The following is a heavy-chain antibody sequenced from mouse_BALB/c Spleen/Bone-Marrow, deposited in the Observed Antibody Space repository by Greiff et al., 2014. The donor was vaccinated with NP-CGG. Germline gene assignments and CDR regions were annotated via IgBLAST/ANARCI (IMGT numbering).Heavy chain of an antibody. CDR2: ISSGGSYT. CDR3: ARQTYYDYDGYFDY. J-gene: IGHJ2*01. D-gene: IGHD2-4*01. CDR1: GFTFSSYG. Sequence: ELKLVESGGDLVKPGGSLKLSCAASGFTFSSYGMSWVRQTPDKRLEWVATISSGGSYTYYPDSVKGRFTISRDNAKNTLYLQMSSLKPEDTAMYYCARQTYYDYDGYFDYWGQGTTLTVSS. V-gene: IGHV5-6*01.